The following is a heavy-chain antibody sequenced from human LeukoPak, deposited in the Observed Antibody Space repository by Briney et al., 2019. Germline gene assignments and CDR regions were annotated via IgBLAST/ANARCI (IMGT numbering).Heavy chain of an antibody. D-gene: IGHD3-10*01. V-gene: IGHV3-48*04. J-gene: IGHJ4*02. CDR2: ISSSGSTI. CDR1: GFTFSSYG. Sequence: GGSLRLSCAASGFTFSSYGMHWVRQAPGKGLEWVSYISSSGSTIYYADSVKGRFTISRDNAKNSLYLQMNSLRAEDTAVYYCARTRGSGSYLDYWGQGTLVTVSS. CDR3: ARTRGSGSYLDY.